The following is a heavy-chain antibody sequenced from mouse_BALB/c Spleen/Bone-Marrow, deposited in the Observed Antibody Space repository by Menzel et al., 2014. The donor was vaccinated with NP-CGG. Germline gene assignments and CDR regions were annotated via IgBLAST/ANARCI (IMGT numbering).Heavy chain of an antibody. CDR1: GFSLTGYA. Sequence: VQLQQSGPGLVAPSQSLSITCTVSGFSLTGYAVNWVRQPPGKGLEWLGMTWGDGSTDYNSALKSRLSISKDNSKSQVFLKMNSLQTDDTARYYCAREDPGALDYWGQGTSVTVSS. CDR3: AREDPGALDY. CDR2: TWGDGST. V-gene: IGHV2-6-7*01. J-gene: IGHJ4*01.